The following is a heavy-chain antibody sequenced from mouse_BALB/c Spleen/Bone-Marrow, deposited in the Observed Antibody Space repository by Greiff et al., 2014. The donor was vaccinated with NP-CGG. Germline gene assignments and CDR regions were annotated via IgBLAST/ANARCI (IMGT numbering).Heavy chain of an antibody. CDR1: GYTFIDYV. Sequence: VQLQQSGPELVKPGASVKMSCKASGYTFIDYVISWVKQRTGQGLEWIGEIYLGSGSTYYNEKFKGKVTLTADKSSNTAYMQLSSLTSEDSAVYFCARERSDGYWYFDVWGAGTTVTVSS. CDR2: IYLGSGST. V-gene: IGHV1-81*01. J-gene: IGHJ1*01. D-gene: IGHD2-3*01. CDR3: ARERSDGYWYFDV.